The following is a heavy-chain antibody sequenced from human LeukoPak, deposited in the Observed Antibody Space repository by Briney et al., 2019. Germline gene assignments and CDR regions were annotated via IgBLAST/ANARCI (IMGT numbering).Heavy chain of an antibody. D-gene: IGHD3-10*01. V-gene: IGHV3-48*04. CDR1: RFTFSSYS. CDR2: ISSSSSTI. Sequence: GGSLRLSCAASRFTFSSYSMNWVRQAPGKGLEWVSYISSSSSTIYYADSVKGRFTISRDNAKNSLYLQMNSLRGEDTAVYYCARARGAYYYYMDVWGKGTTVTVSS. CDR3: ARARGAYYYYMDV. J-gene: IGHJ6*03.